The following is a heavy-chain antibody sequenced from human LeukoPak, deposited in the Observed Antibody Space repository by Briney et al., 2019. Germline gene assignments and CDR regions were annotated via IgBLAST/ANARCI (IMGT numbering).Heavy chain of an antibody. D-gene: IGHD3-10*01. V-gene: IGHV1-58*02. CDR3: AADRRFGKNWFDP. CDR1: GFTFTISA. Sequence: EASVRVSSMASGFTFTISAKQWVRQARGQRGERIGWIVVVRGNTNYTQKFREGVTITRERTTSTAYMELSSLRSEDTAVYYCAADRRFGKNWFDPWGQGTLVTVSS. CDR2: IVVVRGNT. J-gene: IGHJ5*02.